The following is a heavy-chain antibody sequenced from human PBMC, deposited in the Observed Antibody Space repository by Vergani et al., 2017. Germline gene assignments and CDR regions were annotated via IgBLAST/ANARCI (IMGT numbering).Heavy chain of an antibody. CDR3: TKGSVYYHDSAGHGYDPYTGFDL. CDR2: ISWNSGAV. J-gene: IGHJ3*01. Sequence: EVDLVESGGGLAQPGGSLRLSCEASGITFWKFGMHWVRQGPGKGLEWVSGISWNSGAVYYADSVRGRFTISRDNAKNSLFLEMNSLRFEDTAVYFCTKGSVYYHDSAGHGYDPYTGFDLSGQGTLVTVSS. CDR1: GITFWKFG. V-gene: IGHV3-9*01. D-gene: IGHD5-12*01.